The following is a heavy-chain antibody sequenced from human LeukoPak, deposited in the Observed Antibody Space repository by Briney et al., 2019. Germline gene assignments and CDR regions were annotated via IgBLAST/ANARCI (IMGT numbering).Heavy chain of an antibody. J-gene: IGHJ5*02. V-gene: IGHV4-59*01. CDR3: ARVAHSGKYYSWFDP. Sequence: SETLSLTCTVSGGSISSYYWSWIRQPPGKGLEWIGYMYYSGSTNYNPSLKSRVTVSVDTSKNQFSLKLSSVTAADTAVYYCARVAHSGKYYSWFDPWGQGTLVTVSS. CDR2: MYYSGST. CDR1: GGSISSYY. D-gene: IGHD1-26*01.